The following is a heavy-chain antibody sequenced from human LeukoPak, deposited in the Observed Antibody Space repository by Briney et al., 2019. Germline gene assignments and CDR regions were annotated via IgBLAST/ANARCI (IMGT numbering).Heavy chain of an antibody. D-gene: IGHD4-11*01. CDR3: ARDTYSNYVGGWFDP. CDR1: GFTFSSYS. V-gene: IGHV3-21*01. J-gene: IGHJ5*02. CDR2: ISSSSSYI. Sequence: PGGSLRLSCAASGFTFSSYSMNWVRQAPGKGLEWVSSISSSSSYIYYADSVKGRFTISRDNAENSLYLQMNSLRAEDTAVYYCARDTYSNYVGGWFDPWGQGTLVTVSS.